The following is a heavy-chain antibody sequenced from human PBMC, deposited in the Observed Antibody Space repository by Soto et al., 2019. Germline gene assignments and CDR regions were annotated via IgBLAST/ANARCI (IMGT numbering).Heavy chain of an antibody. V-gene: IGHV3-23*01. D-gene: IGHD3-3*01. CDR3: ARDRQPDGIWTVDS. Sequence: GSLRLSCAASGFTLSAYTISWVRQGPRRGLEWVSTIFHNGGTFYADSVKGRFTVSRDISQNRLFLQMNSLRDEDTAIYYWARDRQPDGIWTVDSWGQGTLVTVSS. CDR1: GFTLSAYT. J-gene: IGHJ4*02. CDR2: IFHNGGT.